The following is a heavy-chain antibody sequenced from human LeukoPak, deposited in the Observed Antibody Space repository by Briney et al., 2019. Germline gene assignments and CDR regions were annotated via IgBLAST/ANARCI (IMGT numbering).Heavy chain of an antibody. J-gene: IGHJ5*02. V-gene: IGHV4-34*01. CDR2: INHSGST. Sequence: SETLSLTCAVYGGSFSGYYWSWIRQPPGKGLEWIGEINHSGSTNYNPSLKSRVTISVDTSKNQFSLKLSSVTAADTAVYYCARGIAAAGTPGDWFDPWGQGTLVTVSS. D-gene: IGHD6-13*01. CDR1: GGSFSGYY. CDR3: ARGIAAAGTPGDWFDP.